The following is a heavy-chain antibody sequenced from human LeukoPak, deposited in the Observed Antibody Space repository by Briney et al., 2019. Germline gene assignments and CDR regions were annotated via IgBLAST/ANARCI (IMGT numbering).Heavy chain of an antibody. CDR2: ISAYNGNT. CDR3: ARDGDIVVVPAASRGYFQH. CDR1: GYTFTSYG. V-gene: IGHV1-18*01. J-gene: IGHJ1*01. Sequence: ASVKVSFKASGYTFTSYGISWVRQAPGQGLEWMGWISAYNGNTNYAQKLQGRVTMTTDTSTSTAYMELRSLRSDDTAVYYCARDGDIVVVPAASRGYFQHWGQGTLVTVSS. D-gene: IGHD2-2*01.